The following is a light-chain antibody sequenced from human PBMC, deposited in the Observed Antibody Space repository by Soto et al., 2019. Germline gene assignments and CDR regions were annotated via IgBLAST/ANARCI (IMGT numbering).Light chain of an antibody. CDR3: QQYNNWPPVT. Sequence: EIVMTQSQATLSVYPEERANLYCRANQSVYNNLALYQQKPGQAPSLLIYGASTRATGIPARFSGSGSGTEFTLTISSLQSEDFAVYYCQQYNNWPPVTFSPGTKVDIK. J-gene: IGKJ3*01. V-gene: IGKV3-15*01. CDR1: QSVYNN. CDR2: GAS.